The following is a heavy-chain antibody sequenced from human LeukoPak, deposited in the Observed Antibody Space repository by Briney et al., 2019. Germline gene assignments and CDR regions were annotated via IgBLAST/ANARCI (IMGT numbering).Heavy chain of an antibody. J-gene: IGHJ4*02. V-gene: IGHV3-23*01. CDR2: ISGSGGST. D-gene: IGHD1-26*01. CDR1: GFTFSSYA. Sequence: GGSLRLSCAASGFTFSSYAMSWVRQAPGKGLEWVSAISGSGGSTYYADSVKGRFTISRDNSKNTLYLQMNSLRAEDTAVYDCAKDRSGWELLERFDYWGQGTLVTVSS. CDR3: AKDRSGWELLERFDY.